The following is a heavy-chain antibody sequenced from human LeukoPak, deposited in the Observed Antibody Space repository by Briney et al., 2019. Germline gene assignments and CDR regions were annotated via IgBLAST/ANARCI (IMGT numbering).Heavy chain of an antibody. D-gene: IGHD3-9*01. CDR2: IDHSGST. CDR3: ARAGGELGYFAWYFDL. V-gene: IGHV4-34*01. Sequence: PSETLSLTCAVYGGSFSGYYWSWIRQPPGKGLEWIGEIDHSGSTYYSPSLKSRVTISVDTSKNQFSLRLSSVTAADTAVYYCARAGGELGYFAWYFDLWGRGTLVTVSS. J-gene: IGHJ2*01. CDR1: GGSFSGYY.